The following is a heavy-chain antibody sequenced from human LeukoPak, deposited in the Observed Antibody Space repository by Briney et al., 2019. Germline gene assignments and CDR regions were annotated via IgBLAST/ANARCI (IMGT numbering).Heavy chain of an antibody. CDR3: ARAWGGYGFRYYYYYYMDV. CDR2: IIPIFGTA. V-gene: IGHV1-69*13. D-gene: IGHD3-16*01. Sequence: SVKVSCKASGGTFSSYAISWVRQAPGQGLEWMGGIIPIFGTANYAQKFQGRVTITADESTSTAYMELSSLRSEDTAVYYCARAWGGYGFRYYYYYYMDVRGKGTTVTVSS. CDR1: GGTFSSYA. J-gene: IGHJ6*03.